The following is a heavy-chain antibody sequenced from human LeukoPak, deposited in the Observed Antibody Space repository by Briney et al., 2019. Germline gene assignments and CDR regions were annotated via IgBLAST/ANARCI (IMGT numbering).Heavy chain of an antibody. D-gene: IGHD6-19*01. J-gene: IGHJ5*02. Sequence: PGGSLRLSCAASGFTFSSYAMHWVRQAPGKGLEWVAVISYDGSNKYYADSVKGRFTISRDNSKNTLYLQMNSLRAEDTAVYYCARESVAGKLNWFDPWGQGTLVTVSS. CDR2: ISYDGSNK. V-gene: IGHV3-30-3*01. CDR3: ARESVAGKLNWFDP. CDR1: GFTFSSYA.